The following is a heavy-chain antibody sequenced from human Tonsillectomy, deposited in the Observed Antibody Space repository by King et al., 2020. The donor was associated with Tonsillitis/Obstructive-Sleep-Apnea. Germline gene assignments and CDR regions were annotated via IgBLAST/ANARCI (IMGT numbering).Heavy chain of an antibody. D-gene: IGHD3-9*01. CDR2: INPSGGST. Sequence: QLVQSGAEVKKPGASVKVSCKASGYTFTTYSMHWGRQAPGQGLEWMGVINPSGGSTSYAQKFQGRVTMTRDTSTTTAYMALSSLRSEDTAGYYCARPASRYYHYMDVWGKGTTVTVSS. CDR1: GYTFTTYS. CDR3: ARPASRYYHYMDV. J-gene: IGHJ6*03. V-gene: IGHV1-46*03.